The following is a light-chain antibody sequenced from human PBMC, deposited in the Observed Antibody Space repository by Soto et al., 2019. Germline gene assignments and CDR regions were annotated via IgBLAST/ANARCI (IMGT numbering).Light chain of an antibody. V-gene: IGLV2-11*01. J-gene: IGLJ1*01. CDR2: NVI. Sequence: QSALTQPRSVSGSPGQSVTISCTGTSSDVGGYNFVSWYQHHPGKAPKLMIYNVIQRPSGVPDRFSASKSGNTASLTNSGLQAEDEADYYCCSYAGSYTYVFGTGTKVTVL. CDR3: CSYAGSYTYV. CDR1: SSDVGGYNF.